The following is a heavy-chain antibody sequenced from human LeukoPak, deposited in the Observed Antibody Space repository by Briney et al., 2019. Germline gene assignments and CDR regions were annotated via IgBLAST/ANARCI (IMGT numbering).Heavy chain of an antibody. CDR3: AKGGSGSYLWFDP. D-gene: IGHD3-10*01. V-gene: IGHV5-51*01. J-gene: IGHJ5*02. Sequence: GASLKISCKGSGYIFTSYWIGWVRQMPGKGLEWMGIIYPGDSDTRYSPSFQGQVTISADKSISTASLQWSSLKASDTAMYYCAKGGSGSYLWFDPWGQGTLVTVSS. CDR2: IYPGDSDT. CDR1: GYIFTSYW.